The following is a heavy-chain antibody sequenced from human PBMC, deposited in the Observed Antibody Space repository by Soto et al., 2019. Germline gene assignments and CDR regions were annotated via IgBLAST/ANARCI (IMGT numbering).Heavy chain of an antibody. Sequence: SETLSLTCDVSGDSISTYYWSWMRQPPGKGLEWIGYVYYSGSTLYNPSLESRVTLSIDMSKKQVSLKLNSVIAADTAVYYCARTRMIESWIDYWGHGTLVTVSS. CDR2: VYYSGST. J-gene: IGHJ4*01. D-gene: IGHD2-21*01. V-gene: IGHV4-59*01. CDR3: ARTRMIESWIDY. CDR1: GDSISTYY.